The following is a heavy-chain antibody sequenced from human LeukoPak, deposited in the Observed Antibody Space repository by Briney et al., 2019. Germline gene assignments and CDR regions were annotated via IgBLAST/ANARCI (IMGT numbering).Heavy chain of an antibody. J-gene: IGHJ5*02. D-gene: IGHD6-6*01. Sequence: ASVKASCKASGYTFTGYYMHWVRQAPGQGLEWMGWINPNSGGTNYAQKFQSRVTMTRDTSISTAYMELSRLRSDDTAVYYCARGRSIATRPAYNWFDPWGQGTLVTVSS. CDR2: INPNSGGT. CDR1: GYTFTGYY. CDR3: ARGRSIATRPAYNWFDP. V-gene: IGHV1-2*02.